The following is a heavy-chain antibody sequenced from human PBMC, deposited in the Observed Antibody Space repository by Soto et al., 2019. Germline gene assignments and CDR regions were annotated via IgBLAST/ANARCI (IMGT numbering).Heavy chain of an antibody. CDR3: ARVGACSGGSCYLDY. Sequence: QVQLVESGGGVVQPGRSLRLSCAASGFTFSSYGMHWVRQAPGKGLEWVAVIWYDGSNKYYADSVKGRFTISRDNSKNTLYRQRNSLGAEDTAVYYGARVGACSGGSCYLDYGGQGTLVTVSS. J-gene: IGHJ4*02. D-gene: IGHD2-15*01. V-gene: IGHV3-33*01. CDR1: GFTFSSYG. CDR2: IWYDGSNK.